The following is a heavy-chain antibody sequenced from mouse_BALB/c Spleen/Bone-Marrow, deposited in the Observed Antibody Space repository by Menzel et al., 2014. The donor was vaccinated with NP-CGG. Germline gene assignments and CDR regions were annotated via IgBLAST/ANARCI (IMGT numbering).Heavy chain of an antibody. CDR1: GFTFSSYA. Sequence: EVHLVESGGGLVKPGGSLKLSCAASGFTFSSYAMSWVRQTPEKRLEWVASISSGGSTYYPESVKGRFTISRDNARNILYLQMSSLRSEDTAMYYCARGGGYDYGSWFAYWGQGTLVTVSA. J-gene: IGHJ3*01. CDR2: ISSGGST. V-gene: IGHV5-6-5*01. CDR3: ARGGGYDYGSWFAY. D-gene: IGHD2-4*01.